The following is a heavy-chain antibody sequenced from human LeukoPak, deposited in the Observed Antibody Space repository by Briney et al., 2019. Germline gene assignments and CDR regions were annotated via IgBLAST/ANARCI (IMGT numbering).Heavy chain of an antibody. D-gene: IGHD1-26*01. J-gene: IGHJ4*02. Sequence: KPSETPSLTCTVSGGSISSSSYYWGWIRQPPGKGLEWIGSIYYSGSTYYNPSLKSRVTISVDTSKNQFSLKLSSVTAADTAVYYCVVLGGGHHFDYWGQGTLVTVSS. V-gene: IGHV4-39*05. CDR1: GGSISSSSYY. CDR2: IYYSGST. CDR3: VVLGGGHHFDY.